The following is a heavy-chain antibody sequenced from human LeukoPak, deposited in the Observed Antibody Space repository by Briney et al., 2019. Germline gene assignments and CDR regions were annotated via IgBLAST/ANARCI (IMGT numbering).Heavy chain of an antibody. D-gene: IGHD2-15*01. Sequence: GESLKISCKGSGYSFTSYWIGWVRQMPGKGLEWMGIIYPGDSDTRYSPSFQGQVTISADKSISTAYLQWSSLKASDTAIYYCARADIVVVVAANDAFDIWGQGTMVTVSS. CDR2: IYPGDSDT. J-gene: IGHJ3*02. CDR1: GYSFTSYW. V-gene: IGHV5-51*01. CDR3: ARADIVVVVAANDAFDI.